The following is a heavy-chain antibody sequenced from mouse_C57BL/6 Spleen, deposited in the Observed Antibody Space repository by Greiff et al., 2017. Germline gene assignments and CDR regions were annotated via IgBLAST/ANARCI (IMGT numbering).Heavy chain of an antibody. CDR1: GYAFTNYL. Sequence: VQLQQSGAELVRPGTSVKVSCKASGYAFTNYLIEWVKQRPGQGLEWIGVINPGSGGTNYNEKFKGKATLTADKSSSTAYMQLSSLTSEDSAVYFCARSTAQAPFDYWGQGTTLTVSS. D-gene: IGHD3-2*02. J-gene: IGHJ2*01. V-gene: IGHV1-54*01. CDR3: ARSTAQAPFDY. CDR2: INPGSGGT.